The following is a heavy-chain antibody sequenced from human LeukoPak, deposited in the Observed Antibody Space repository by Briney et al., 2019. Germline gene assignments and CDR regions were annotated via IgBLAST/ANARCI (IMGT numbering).Heavy chain of an antibody. V-gene: IGHV3-21*01. J-gene: IGHJ6*02. Sequence: GGSLRLSCAASGFSFSSYGMNWVRQAPGKGLEWVSSISSSSTYIYYADSVKGRFTISRDNAKNSLYLQMNSLRAEDTAVFYCATTADCSGGSCYSRYYYYGMDVWGQGTTVTVSS. CDR3: ATTADCSGGSCYSRYYYYGMDV. CDR2: ISSSSTYI. CDR1: GFSFSSYG. D-gene: IGHD2-15*01.